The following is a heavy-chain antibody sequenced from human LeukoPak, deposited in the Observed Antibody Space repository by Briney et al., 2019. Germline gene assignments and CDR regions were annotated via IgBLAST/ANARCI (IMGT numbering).Heavy chain of an antibody. CDR3: SRHSETYGDLFDC. CDR2: IKEDGSEK. V-gene: IGHV3-7*03. Sequence: GGSLRLSCAASGFTFSSYWMSWVRQAPGKGLEWVANIKEDGSEKNYMDSVKGRFTISRDDSKSIAYLQMNSLKTADTAVYYCSRHSETYGDLFDCWGQGTLVTVSS. J-gene: IGHJ4*02. D-gene: IGHD4-17*01. CDR1: GFTFSSYW.